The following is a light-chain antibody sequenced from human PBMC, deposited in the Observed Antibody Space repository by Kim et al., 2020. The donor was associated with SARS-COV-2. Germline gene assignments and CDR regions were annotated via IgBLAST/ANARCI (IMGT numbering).Light chain of an antibody. CDR2: KAS. CDR3: QQYSSYPLT. J-gene: IGKJ4*01. Sequence: DIQMTQSLSTVSASVGDRVTITCRASQSISSWLAWYQQKPGKAPKLLIYKASSLESGVPPRFSGGGSGTDFTLTINSLQPDDFATYYCQQYSSYPLTSGGGTKVDIK. CDR1: QSISSW. V-gene: IGKV1-5*03.